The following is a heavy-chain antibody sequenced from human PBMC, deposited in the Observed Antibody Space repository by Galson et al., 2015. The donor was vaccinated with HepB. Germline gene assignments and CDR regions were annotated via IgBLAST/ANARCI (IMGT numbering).Heavy chain of an antibody. CDR3: AKPYVVPFSDSPDAFDI. D-gene: IGHD2-21*01. CDR2: ISYDGSNK. J-gene: IGHJ3*02. V-gene: IGHV3-30*18. Sequence: SLRLSCAASGFTFSSYGMHWVRQAPGKGLEWVAVISYDGSNKYYADSVKGRFTISRDNSKNTLYLQMNSLRAEDTAVYYCAKPYVVPFSDSPDAFDIWGQGTMVTVSS. CDR1: GFTFSSYG.